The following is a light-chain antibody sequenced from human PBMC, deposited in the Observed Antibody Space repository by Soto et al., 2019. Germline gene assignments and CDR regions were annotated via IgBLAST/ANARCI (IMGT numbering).Light chain of an antibody. Sequence: DIQMYQSTSTLSACVGYRVTITCRASQTVSGWLAWDQQKPGXARXFLIYXASSLASGVPSRFSGSGYGTEFTLTISSVQPDDFAAYYCQQYNSYALTFRGGTTVAIK. J-gene: IGKJ4*01. CDR2: XAS. V-gene: IGKV1-5*01. CDR3: QQYNSYALT. CDR1: QTVSGW.